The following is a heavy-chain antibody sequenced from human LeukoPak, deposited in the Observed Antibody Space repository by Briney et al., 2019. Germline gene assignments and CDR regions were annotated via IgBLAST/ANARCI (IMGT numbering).Heavy chain of an antibody. CDR3: ARGYGDYNSEGFDY. CDR2: IYYSGST. V-gene: IGHV4-31*03. CDR1: GGSISSGGYY. Sequence: SETLSLTCTVSGGSISSGGYYWSWIRQHPGKGLEWIGYIYYSGSTYYNPSLKGRVTISVDTSKNQFSLKLSSVTAADTAVYYCARGYGDYNSEGFDYWGQGTLVTVSS. D-gene: IGHD4-17*01. J-gene: IGHJ4*02.